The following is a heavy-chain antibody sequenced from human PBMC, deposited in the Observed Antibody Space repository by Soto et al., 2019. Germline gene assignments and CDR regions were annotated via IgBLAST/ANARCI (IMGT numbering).Heavy chain of an antibody. D-gene: IGHD4-17*01. CDR1: GFTFTTYS. CDR3: ARGTMTAVSKTDS. Sequence: GGSLRLSCAASGFTFTTYSMNWVRLAPGKGLEWLSYISNTGSTIYYADSVKGRFTISRDNAKNSLYLQMSGLRVEDTAVYYCARGTMTAVSKTDSWGQGALVTVSS. CDR2: ISNTGSTI. V-gene: IGHV3-48*01. J-gene: IGHJ4*02.